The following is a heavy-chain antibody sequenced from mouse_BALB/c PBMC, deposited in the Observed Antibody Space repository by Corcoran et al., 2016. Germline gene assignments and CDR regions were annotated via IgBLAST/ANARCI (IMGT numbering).Heavy chain of an antibody. CDR2: ISRSTTTI. D-gene: IGHD2-13*01. J-gene: IGHJ4*01. Sequence: EVQLVESGGGLVQPGGSLRLSCAASGFTFSSYSMNWVRQAPGKGLEWVSYISRSTTTIYYADSVRGRFTISRDNAKNSLYLQMDILRAEDTAVYYCARDDDWSFDYWGQGTLVIVSS. CDR1: GFTFSSYS. CDR3: ARDDDWSFDY. V-gene: IGHV5-17*01.